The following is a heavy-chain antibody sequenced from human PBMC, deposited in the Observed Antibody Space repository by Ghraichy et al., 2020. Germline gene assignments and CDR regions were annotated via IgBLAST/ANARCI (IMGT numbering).Heavy chain of an antibody. CDR1: GFTFSSYA. D-gene: IGHD3-22*01. CDR2: ISGSGGST. J-gene: IGHJ4*02. V-gene: IGHV3-23*01. Sequence: GGSLRLACAASGFTFSSYAMSWVRQAPGKGLEWVSAISGSGGSTYYADSVKGRFTISRDNSKNTLYLQMNSLRAEDTAVYYCAKDTSYYYDSSLLSGWGQGTLVTVSS. CDR3: AKDTSYYYDSSLLSG.